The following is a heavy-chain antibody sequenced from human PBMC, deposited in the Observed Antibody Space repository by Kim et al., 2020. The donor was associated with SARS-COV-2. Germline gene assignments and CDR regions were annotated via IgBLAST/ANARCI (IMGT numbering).Heavy chain of an antibody. Sequence: GGSLRLSCAASGFTFRSYGMTWVRQAPGKGLEWVANISRGGGSRYYLDPVTGRCTIFRADYNNILHLQMNSLRADTTAIYYWAKDVAYQGSAFDSWGQGILVAVSS. CDR2: ISRGGGSR. CDR3: AKDVAYQGSAFDS. D-gene: IGHD3-10*01. V-gene: IGHV3-23*01. J-gene: IGHJ4*02. CDR1: GFTFRSYG.